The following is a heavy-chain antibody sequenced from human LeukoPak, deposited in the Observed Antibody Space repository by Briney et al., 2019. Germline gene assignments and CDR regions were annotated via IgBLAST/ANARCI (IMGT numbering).Heavy chain of an antibody. V-gene: IGHV4-34*01. J-gene: IGHJ4*02. CDR1: GGSFSGYY. Sequence: PSETLSLTCAVYGGSFSGYYWSWIRQPPGKGLEWIGSIYHSGSTYYNPSLKSRVTISVDTSKNQFSLKLSSVTAADTAVYYCARPSPSYYYDSNGYRATYFDYWGQGTLVTVSS. D-gene: IGHD3-22*01. CDR2: IYHSGST. CDR3: ARPSPSYYYDSNGYRATYFDY.